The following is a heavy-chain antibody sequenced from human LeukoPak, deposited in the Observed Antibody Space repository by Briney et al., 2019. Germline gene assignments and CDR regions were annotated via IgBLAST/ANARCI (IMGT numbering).Heavy chain of an antibody. V-gene: IGHV3-7*03. CDR2: IKRDGSEK. CDR1: GFTFSSYS. Sequence: GGSLRLSCAASGFTFSSYSMNWVRQAPGRGLEWVANIKRDGSEKYYVDSVKGRFTISRDNAKNSLDLQLNSLRVEDTAVYYCARTPGDWYFDLWGRGTLVTVSS. CDR3: ARTPGDWYFDL. J-gene: IGHJ2*01.